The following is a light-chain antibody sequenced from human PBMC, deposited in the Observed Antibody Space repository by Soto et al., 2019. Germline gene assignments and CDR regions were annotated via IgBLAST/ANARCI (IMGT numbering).Light chain of an antibody. Sequence: QSVLTQPPSASGSPGQSVTISCTGTGSDVGGYNYVSWYQHHPGKAPKLMLYEVSTRPSGVPDRFSGSKSGNTASLTVSGLQAEDEADYYCSSYAGSNIYVVFGRGTKL. CDR2: EVS. CDR3: SSYAGSNIYVV. CDR1: GSDVGGYNY. V-gene: IGLV2-8*01. J-gene: IGLJ2*01.